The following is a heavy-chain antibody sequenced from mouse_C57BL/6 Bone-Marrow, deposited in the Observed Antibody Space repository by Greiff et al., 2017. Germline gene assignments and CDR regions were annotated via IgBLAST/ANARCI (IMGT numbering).Heavy chain of an antibody. J-gene: IGHJ1*03. Sequence: EVKLVESGGGLVKPGGSLTLSCAASGFTFSSYTMSWVRQTPEKRLQWVAAISGGGGNTYYPDSVKGRFTISRDNDKNLLYLQMSSLRSEDTALYYCSRQVTTVLATKYFDVWGTGTTVTVSS. CDR2: ISGGGGNT. CDR1: GFTFSSYT. D-gene: IGHD1-1*01. V-gene: IGHV5-9*01. CDR3: SRQVTTVLATKYFDV.